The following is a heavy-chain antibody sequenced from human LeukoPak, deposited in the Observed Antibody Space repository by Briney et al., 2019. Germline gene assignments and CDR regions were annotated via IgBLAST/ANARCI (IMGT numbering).Heavy chain of an antibody. CDR1: GGSISISYY. J-gene: IGHJ3*02. CDR2: IYYSGST. CDR3: ASYCSSTSCLRRAFDI. V-gene: IGHV4-39*01. Sequence: ETLSLTCPVSGGSISISYYWGWIRQPPGKGLEWIGSIYYSGSTYYNPSLKSRVTISVDTSKNQFSLKLSSVTAADTAVYYCASYCSSTSCLRRAFDIWGQGTMVTVSS. D-gene: IGHD2-2*01.